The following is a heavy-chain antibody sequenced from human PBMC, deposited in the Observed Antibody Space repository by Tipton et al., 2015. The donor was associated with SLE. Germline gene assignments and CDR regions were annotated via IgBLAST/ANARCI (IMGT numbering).Heavy chain of an antibody. CDR1: GFTFSSYP. V-gene: IGHV3-30*04. Sequence: SLRLSCTASGFTFSSYPMHWVRQAPGRGLEWVAVISDNGSNKYYADSVKGRFTISRDNSKNTLYLQMNSLRAEDTAVYYCAASPSDYYGMDVWGQGTTVTVSS. J-gene: IGHJ6*02. CDR3: AASPSDYYGMDV. CDR2: ISDNGSNK.